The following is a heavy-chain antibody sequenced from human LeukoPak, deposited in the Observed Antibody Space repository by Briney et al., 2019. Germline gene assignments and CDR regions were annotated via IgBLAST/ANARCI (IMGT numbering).Heavy chain of an antibody. CDR2: ISENGRST. CDR1: GFSFSASS. J-gene: IGHJ4*02. Sequence: GGSLRLSCAASGFSFSASSMSWVRQTPGKGLEWVSSISENGRSTYYADSVKGRFTISRDNSKSTLYLQMNSLRPEDTAVYYCAKGSGYGVLFYFDYWGQGTLVTVSS. V-gene: IGHV3-23*01. CDR3: AKGSGYGVLFYFDY. D-gene: IGHD4-17*01.